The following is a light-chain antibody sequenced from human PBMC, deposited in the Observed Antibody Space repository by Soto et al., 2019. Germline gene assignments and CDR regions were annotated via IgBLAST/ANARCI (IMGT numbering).Light chain of an antibody. CDR3: SSYTNSNTRV. Sequence: APAQPASVSGSPGQSITISCTGTNSDVGDYNYVSWYQQHPGKAPKLIIYEVSNRPSGISDRFSASKSGNTASLTISGLQAEDEADYYCSSYTNSNTRVFGTGTKVTVL. J-gene: IGLJ1*01. V-gene: IGLV2-14*01. CDR1: NSDVGDYNY. CDR2: EVS.